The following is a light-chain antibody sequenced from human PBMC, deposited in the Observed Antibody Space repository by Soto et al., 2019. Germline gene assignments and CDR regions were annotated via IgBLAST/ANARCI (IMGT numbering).Light chain of an antibody. Sequence: EIVLTQSPGTLSLSPGERATLSCRASQSVSSSSYLAWYQQKPGQAPRLLIYGASSRATGIPDRFSGGGSGTDFTPTISRLEPEDFAVYYCQQYGSSPFTFGPGTKVDIK. CDR2: GAS. CDR1: QSVSSSSY. CDR3: QQYGSSPFT. J-gene: IGKJ3*01. V-gene: IGKV3-20*01.